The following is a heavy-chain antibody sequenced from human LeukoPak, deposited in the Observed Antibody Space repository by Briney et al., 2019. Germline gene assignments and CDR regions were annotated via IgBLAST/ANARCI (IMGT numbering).Heavy chain of an antibody. CDR2: IKNDGGEE. D-gene: IGHD5-12*01. CDR1: GFDFGAYW. V-gene: IGHV3-7*01. Sequence: GGSLRLSCTASGFDFGAYWMSWVRQAPGKGPEWVANIKNDGGEELYVDSVMGRFTISRDNAKNSVYLHMSSLRAEDTAVYYCVRDWRDGYDTDFDYWGQGTLVTVSS. CDR3: VRDWRDGYDTDFDY. J-gene: IGHJ4*02.